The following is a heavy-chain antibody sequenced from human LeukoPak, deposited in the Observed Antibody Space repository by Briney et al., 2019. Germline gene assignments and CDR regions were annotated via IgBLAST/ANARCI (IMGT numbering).Heavy chain of an antibody. CDR2: IRSKAYGGTT. V-gene: IGHV3-49*04. CDR1: GFTFGDYA. J-gene: IGHJ4*02. CDR3: AQGSLVDY. Sequence: GGSRILAWTAAGFTFGDYAMSWVRHAPGEWLEWVCFIRSKAYGGTTEYAASVKGRFTISTDDSKSIAYLQMNSLKTEDTAVYYCAQGSLVDYWGQGTLVTVSS. D-gene: IGHD6-19*01.